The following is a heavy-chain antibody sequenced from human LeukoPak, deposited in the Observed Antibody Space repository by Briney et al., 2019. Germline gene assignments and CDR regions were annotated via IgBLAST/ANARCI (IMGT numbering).Heavy chain of an antibody. J-gene: IGHJ4*02. CDR3: ARDPGYDILTGRKAPFFDY. D-gene: IGHD3-9*01. Sequence: SVKASCKASGGTFSSYAISWVRQAPGQGLEWMGRIIPIFGTANYAQKFQGRVTITTDESTSTAYMELSSLRSEDTAVYYCARDPGYDILTGRKAPFFDYWGQGTLVTVSS. CDR2: IIPIFGTA. CDR1: GGTFSSYA. V-gene: IGHV1-69*05.